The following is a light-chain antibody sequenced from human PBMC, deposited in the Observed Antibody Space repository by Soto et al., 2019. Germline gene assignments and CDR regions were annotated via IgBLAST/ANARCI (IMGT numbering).Light chain of an antibody. CDR3: QSYDSSLTSWV. Sequence: QSVLTQPPSASGTPGQRVTISCSGSSSNIGSNYVYWYQQLPGTAPKLLIYGNNNRPSGVPDRFSGSKSGTSASLAITGLQAEDEADYYCQSYDSSLTSWVFGGGTKLTVL. J-gene: IGLJ3*02. V-gene: IGLV1-40*01. CDR2: GNN. CDR1: SSNIGSNY.